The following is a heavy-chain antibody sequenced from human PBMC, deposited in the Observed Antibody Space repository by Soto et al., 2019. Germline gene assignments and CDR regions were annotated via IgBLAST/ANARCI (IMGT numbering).Heavy chain of an antibody. D-gene: IGHD2-2*01. V-gene: IGHV4-39*01. CDR2: IYYSGST. CDR3: ARHLTGYCSSTSCYPRDFWSGYSFLPRQGSSNWFDP. CDR1: GGSISSSSYY. J-gene: IGHJ5*02. Sequence: PSETLSLTCTVSGGSISSSSYYWGWIRQPPGKGLEWIGSIYYSGSTYYNPSLKSRVTISVDTSKNQFSLKLSSVTAADTAVYYCARHLTGYCSSTSCYPRDFWSGYSFLPRQGSSNWFDPWGQGTLVTVSS.